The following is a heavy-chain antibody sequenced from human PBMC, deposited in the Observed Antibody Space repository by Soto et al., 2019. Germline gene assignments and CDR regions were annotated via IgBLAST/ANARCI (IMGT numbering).Heavy chain of an antibody. D-gene: IGHD3-16*01. CDR2: IIPIFGTA. CDR3: ARVGGGVAYYFDY. J-gene: IGHJ4*02. Sequence: QVQLVQSGTEVKEPGSSVKVSCKASGGTFSSYAISWVRQAPGQGLEWMGGIIPIFGTANYAQKFQGRVTITADESTSTAYMGLSSLRSEDTAVYYCARVGGGVAYYFDYWGQGTLVTVSS. CDR1: GGTFSSYA. V-gene: IGHV1-69*01.